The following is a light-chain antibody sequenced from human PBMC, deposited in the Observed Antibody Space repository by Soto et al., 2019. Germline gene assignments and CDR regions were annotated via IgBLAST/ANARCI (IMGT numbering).Light chain of an antibody. V-gene: IGKV3-11*01. Sequence: DIVLTQSPATLSLSPGQRATLSCRASQSLESSLVWYQQKPGQAPRLLIYDASNRVTGIPARFSGSGSGTDFTLTISSLQPADFAIYYCQQYNSYQYTFGQGTKLEIK. CDR2: DAS. J-gene: IGKJ2*01. CDR3: QQYNSYQYT. CDR1: QSLESS.